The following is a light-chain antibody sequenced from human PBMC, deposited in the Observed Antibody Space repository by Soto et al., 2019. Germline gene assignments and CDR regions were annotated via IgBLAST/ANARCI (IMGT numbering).Light chain of an antibody. J-gene: IGKJ3*01. V-gene: IGKV3-20*01. CDR1: QSVSSSY. Sequence: EIVLTQSPGTLXXXXXXXAXXSCRAXQSVSSSYLAWYQQKPGQAPRLLIYGASSRATGIPDRFSGSGSGTDFTLTISRLEPEDFAVYYCQQFKGFTFGPGTKVDIK. CDR3: QQFKGFT. CDR2: GAS.